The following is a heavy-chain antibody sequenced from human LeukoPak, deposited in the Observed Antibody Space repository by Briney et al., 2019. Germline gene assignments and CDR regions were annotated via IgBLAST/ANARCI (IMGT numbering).Heavy chain of an antibody. J-gene: IGHJ6*02. D-gene: IGHD3-10*01. Sequence: PSETLSLTCTVSGGSISSGGYYWSWIRQHPGKGLEWIGYIYYSGSTYYNPSLKSRVTISVDTSKNQFSLKLSSVTAADTAVYYCARVGGSNYYYYGMDVWGQGTTVTVSS. CDR3: ARVGGSNYYYYGMDV. CDR2: IYYSGST. V-gene: IGHV4-31*03. CDR1: GGSISSGGYY.